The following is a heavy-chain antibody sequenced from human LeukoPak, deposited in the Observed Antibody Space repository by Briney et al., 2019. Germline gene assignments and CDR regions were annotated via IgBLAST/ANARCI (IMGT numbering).Heavy chain of an antibody. CDR2: IYYSGDT. CDR3: ARRRGDFWSDYYAFDY. V-gene: IGHV4-61*01. CDR1: GGSVSSGSYY. J-gene: IGHJ4*02. Sequence: SETLSLTCTVSGGSVSSGSYYWSWIRQPPGKGLECIGYIYYSGDTNYNPSLTSRVTISLEKSKNQFSLKLSSVTAADTAVYYCARRRGDFWSDYYAFDYWGQGTLVTISS. D-gene: IGHD3-3*01.